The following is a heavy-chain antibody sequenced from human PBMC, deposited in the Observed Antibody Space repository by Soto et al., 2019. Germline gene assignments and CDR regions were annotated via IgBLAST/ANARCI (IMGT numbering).Heavy chain of an antibody. V-gene: IGHV4-34*01. Sequence: PSETLSLTCAVYGGSFSGYYWSWIRQPPGKGLEWIGEINHSGSTNYNPSLKSRVTISVDTSKNQFSLKLSSVTAADTAVYYCARTWRNYYYYMDVWGKGTTVTVSS. CDR1: GGSFSGYY. CDR2: INHSGST. CDR3: ARTWRNYYYYMDV. J-gene: IGHJ6*03.